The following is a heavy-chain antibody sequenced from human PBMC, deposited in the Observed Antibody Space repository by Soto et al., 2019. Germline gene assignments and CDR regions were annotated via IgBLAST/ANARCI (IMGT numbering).Heavy chain of an antibody. D-gene: IGHD3-16*01. V-gene: IGHV3-33*05. CDR2: ISHDGNKK. CDR1: GFIFSSYG. J-gene: IGHJ4*02. Sequence: QVQLVESGGGVVQPGRSLRLSCATSGFIFSSYGIHWLRQAPGKGLEWLAIISHDGNKKYYADSVKGRFTISRDNSKNTGYLQMDSLRVEDTAVYYCARDGGDFDYWGQGTLVTVYS. CDR3: ARDGGDFDY.